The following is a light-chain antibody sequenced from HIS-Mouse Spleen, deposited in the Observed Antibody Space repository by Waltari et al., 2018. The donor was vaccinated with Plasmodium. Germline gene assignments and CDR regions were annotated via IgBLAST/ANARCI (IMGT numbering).Light chain of an antibody. Sequence: QSALTQPPSASGSPGQSVPISCTGTSSAVGGYNYVSLYHQHPGKAPKLMMYEVSKRPSGVPDRFSGSKSGNTASLTVSGLQAEDEADYYCSSYAGSNNLVFGGGTKLTVL. V-gene: IGLV2-8*01. J-gene: IGLJ2*01. CDR2: EVS. CDR1: SSAVGGYNY. CDR3: SSYAGSNNLV.